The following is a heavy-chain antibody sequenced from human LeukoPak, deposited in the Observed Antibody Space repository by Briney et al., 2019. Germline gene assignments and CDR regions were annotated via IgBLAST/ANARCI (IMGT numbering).Heavy chain of an antibody. CDR2: IYYSGST. CDR3: ARLTPMVEYYYYYGMDV. CDR1: GGSISSSSYY. J-gene: IGHJ6*02. V-gene: IGHV4-39*07. Sequence: SETLSLTCTVSGGSISSSSYYWGWIRQPPGKGLEWIGSIYYSGSTYYNPSLKSRVTISVDTSKNQFSLKLSSVTAADTAVYYCARLTPMVEYYYYYGMDVWSQGTTVTVSS. D-gene: IGHD3-10*01.